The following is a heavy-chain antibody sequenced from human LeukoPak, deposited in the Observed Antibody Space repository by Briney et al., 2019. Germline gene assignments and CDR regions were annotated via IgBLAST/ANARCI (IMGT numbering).Heavy chain of an antibody. D-gene: IGHD5-12*01. V-gene: IGHV4-4*07. CDR1: GGSISSYY. J-gene: IGHJ4*02. CDR3: ARRMWSGYDKRRSSFDY. CDR2: IYTSGTT. Sequence: SETLSLTCTVSGGSISSYYWNWIRQPAGKGLEWIGRIYTSGTTNYNPSLKSRVTMSVDTSKNQFSLRLSSVTAADTAVYYCARRMWSGYDKRRSSFDYWGQGTLVTVSS.